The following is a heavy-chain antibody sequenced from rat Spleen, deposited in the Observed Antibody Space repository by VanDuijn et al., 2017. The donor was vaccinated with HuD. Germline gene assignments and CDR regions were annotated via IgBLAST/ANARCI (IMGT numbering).Heavy chain of an antibody. Sequence: EVRLQESGPGLVKPSQTLSLTCSVTDYSITSSYTWNWIRKFPGNKMEWIGHISYSGSTSYHPSLKSRISITRDTSKNQFFLQLNSVTADDTATYYCATYRGSLQWPFDYWGQGVMVTVSS. J-gene: IGHJ2*01. D-gene: IGHD1-1*01. V-gene: IGHV3-1*01. CDR2: ISYSGST. CDR3: ATYRGSLQWPFDY. CDR1: DYSITSSY.